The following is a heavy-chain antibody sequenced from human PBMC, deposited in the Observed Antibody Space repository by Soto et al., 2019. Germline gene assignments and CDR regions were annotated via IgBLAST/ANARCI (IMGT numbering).Heavy chain of an antibody. CDR3: AKAKGRSNFYYSGLDV. D-gene: IGHD1-26*01. CDR2: ITAATGTT. Sequence: EVQLLESGGSLVQPGGSLRLSCAASGFTFGSYGMTWVRQAPGKGLECVSGITAATGTTYYADSVKGRFTISRDLSTNTLFLQMNSLRAADSAVYYCAKAKGRSNFYYSGLDVWGQGTTVTVSS. V-gene: IGHV3-23*01. CDR1: GFTFGSYG. J-gene: IGHJ6*02.